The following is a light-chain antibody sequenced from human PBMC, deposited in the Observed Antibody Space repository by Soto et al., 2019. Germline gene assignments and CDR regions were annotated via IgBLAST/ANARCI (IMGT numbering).Light chain of an antibody. Sequence: EVVMTQSPATLSVSPGERATLSCRASQSVSSNLAWYQQKPGQAPRLLIYGASTRATGIPARFGGSGSGTEFTLTISRLQSEDFAVDYCQQYNNWPPWTFGQGTKVEIK. CDR1: QSVSSN. CDR3: QQYNNWPPWT. CDR2: GAS. J-gene: IGKJ1*01. V-gene: IGKV3-15*01.